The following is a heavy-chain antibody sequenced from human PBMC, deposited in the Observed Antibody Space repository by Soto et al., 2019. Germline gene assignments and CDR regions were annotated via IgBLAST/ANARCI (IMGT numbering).Heavy chain of an antibody. D-gene: IGHD6-6*01. CDR2: MNPNSGNT. J-gene: IGHJ3*02. CDR1: GYTFTSYD. Sequence: GASVKVSCKASGYTFTSYDINWVRQATGQGLEWMGWMNPNSGNTGYAQKFQGRVTMTRNTSISTAYMELSSLRFEDTAVYYCARSIAAPNAFDIWGQGTMVTVSS. CDR3: ARSIAAPNAFDI. V-gene: IGHV1-8*01.